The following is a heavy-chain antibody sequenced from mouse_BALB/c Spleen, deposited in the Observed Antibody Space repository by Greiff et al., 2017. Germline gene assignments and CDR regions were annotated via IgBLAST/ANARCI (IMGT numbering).Heavy chain of an antibody. Sequence: VQLKQSGPELVKPGASVKMSCKASGYTFTSYAMHWVKQKPGQGLEWIGYINPYNDGTKYNEKFKGKATLTSDKSSSTAYMELSSLTSEDSAVYYCARDYGSSFDYWGPGTTLTVSS. J-gene: IGHJ2*01. CDR3: ARDYGSSFDY. CDR2: INPYNDGT. V-gene: IGHV1-14*01. CDR1: GYTFTSYA. D-gene: IGHD1-1*01.